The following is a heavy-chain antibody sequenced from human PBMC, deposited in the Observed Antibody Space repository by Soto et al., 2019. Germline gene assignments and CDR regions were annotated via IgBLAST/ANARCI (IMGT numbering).Heavy chain of an antibody. J-gene: IGHJ4*02. CDR2: ISYDGSNK. Sequence: QVQLVESGGGVVQPGRSLRLSCAASGFTFSSYGMHWVRQAPGKGLEWVAVISYDGSNKYYADSVKGRFTISRDNSKNTLYLQMNRLRAEDTAVYYCAKDGEIAVAGTLDYWGQGTLVTVSS. V-gene: IGHV3-30*18. D-gene: IGHD6-19*01. CDR3: AKDGEIAVAGTLDY. CDR1: GFTFSSYG.